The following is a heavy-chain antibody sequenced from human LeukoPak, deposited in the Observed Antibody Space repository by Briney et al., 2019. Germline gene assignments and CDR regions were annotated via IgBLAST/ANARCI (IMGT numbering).Heavy chain of an antibody. CDR3: ARVIGITMVRGEDV. J-gene: IGHJ6*02. Sequence: GGSLRLSCAASGFTFSSYSMNWVRQAPGEGLEWVSSISSSSSYIYYADSVKGRFTISRDNAKNSLYLQMNSLRAEDTAVYYCARVIGITMVRGEDVWGQGTTVTVSS. CDR2: ISSSSSYI. D-gene: IGHD3-10*01. CDR1: GFTFSSYS. V-gene: IGHV3-21*01.